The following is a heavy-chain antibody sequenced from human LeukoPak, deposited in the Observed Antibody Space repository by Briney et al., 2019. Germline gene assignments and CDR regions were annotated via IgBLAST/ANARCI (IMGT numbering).Heavy chain of an antibody. D-gene: IGHD6-19*01. CDR3: TWAVAGKPNRYYFDY. CDR1: GYTLTELS. Sequence: ASVKVSCKVSGYTLTELSMHWVRQAPGKGLEWMGGFDPEDGETIYAQKFQGRVIMTEDTSTDTAYMELSSLRSEDTAVYYCTWAVAGKPNRYYFDYWGQGTLVTVSS. CDR2: FDPEDGET. J-gene: IGHJ4*02. V-gene: IGHV1-24*01.